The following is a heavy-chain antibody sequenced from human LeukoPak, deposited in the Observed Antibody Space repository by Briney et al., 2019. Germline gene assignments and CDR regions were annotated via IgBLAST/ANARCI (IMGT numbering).Heavy chain of an antibody. D-gene: IGHD7-27*01. CDR2: IYPRRST. Sequence: PSETLSLTCAVSGGSISSGSYSWSWIRQPPGKGLEWIGYIYPRRSTYYNPSLKSRVILSLDKSANQFSLNLSSVTVADTAVYYCARFSPRAMGNYLDFWGQGTLVTVSS. V-gene: IGHV4-30-2*01. CDR3: ARFSPRAMGNYLDF. CDR1: GGSISSGSYS. J-gene: IGHJ4*02.